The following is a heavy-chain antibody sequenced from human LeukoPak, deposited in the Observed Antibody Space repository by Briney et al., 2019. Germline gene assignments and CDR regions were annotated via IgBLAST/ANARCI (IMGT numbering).Heavy chain of an antibody. D-gene: IGHD3-10*01. CDR1: GGSFSGYY. CDR2: INHRGST. J-gene: IGHJ6*02. Sequence: SQTLSLTCAVYGGSFSGYYWSWIRQPPGNGMEWIGEINHRGSTNYNPSLKSRVTIPVDTSKNQFSLKLSSVTAADTALYYCAREGRITMVRGVSLGYYYYDYGMDVWGQGTTVTVSS. CDR3: AREGRITMVRGVSLGYYYYDYGMDV. V-gene: IGHV4-34*01.